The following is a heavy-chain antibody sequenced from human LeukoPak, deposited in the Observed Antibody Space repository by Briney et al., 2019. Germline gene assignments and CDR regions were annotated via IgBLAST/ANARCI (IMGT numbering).Heavy chain of an antibody. Sequence: GGSLRLSCAASEFTFSSYDMHWVRQATGKGLEWVSAIGTAGDTYYPGSVKGGFTISRENAKNSLYLQMNSLRAGDTAVYYCARAVAGVVFDYWGQGTLVTASS. V-gene: IGHV3-13*01. CDR1: EFTFSSYD. CDR3: ARAVAGVVFDY. J-gene: IGHJ4*02. D-gene: IGHD6-19*01. CDR2: IGTAGDT.